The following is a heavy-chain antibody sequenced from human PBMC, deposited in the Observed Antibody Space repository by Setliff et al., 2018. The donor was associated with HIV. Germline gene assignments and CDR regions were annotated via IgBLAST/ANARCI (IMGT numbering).Heavy chain of an antibody. D-gene: IGHD6-13*01. CDR3: ARSPAAEGY. J-gene: IGHJ4*02. V-gene: IGHV4-39*01. CDR2: IYYSGHT. CDR1: GGFIGSRSYF. Sequence: PSETLSLTCTVSGGFIGSRSYFWGWIRQPPGKGLEWIGNIYYSGHTYHNPSLRSRVTISVDTSKNQFSLNLRSVTAADTAVYYCARSPAAEGYWGQGTLVTVSS.